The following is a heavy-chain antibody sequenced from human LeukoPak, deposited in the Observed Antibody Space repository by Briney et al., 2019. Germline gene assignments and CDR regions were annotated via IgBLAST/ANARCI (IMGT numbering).Heavy chain of an antibody. J-gene: IGHJ3*02. Sequence: SETLSLTCTVSGGSISNYFCSWIRQPPGQGLEWIGYIYYVGSTNYNPSLKSRVTISVDTSKNQFSLKLSSVTAADTAVYYCARGFVTAAGAFDIWGQGTMVTVSS. V-gene: IGHV4-59*12. CDR1: GGSISNYF. CDR2: IYYVGST. D-gene: IGHD6-13*01. CDR3: ARGFVTAAGAFDI.